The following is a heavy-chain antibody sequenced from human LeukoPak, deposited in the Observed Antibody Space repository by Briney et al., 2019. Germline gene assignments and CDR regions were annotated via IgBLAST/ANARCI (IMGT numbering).Heavy chain of an antibody. CDR1: GGSISSYY. D-gene: IGHD6-13*01. Sequence: SETLSLTCTVSGGSISSYYWGWIRQPPGKGLEWIGSIYYSGSTYYNPSLKSRVTISVDTSKNQFSLKLSSVTAADTAVYYCARVEKESSWSYYFDYWGQGTLVTVSS. V-gene: IGHV4-39*07. J-gene: IGHJ4*02. CDR3: ARVEKESSWSYYFDY. CDR2: IYYSGST.